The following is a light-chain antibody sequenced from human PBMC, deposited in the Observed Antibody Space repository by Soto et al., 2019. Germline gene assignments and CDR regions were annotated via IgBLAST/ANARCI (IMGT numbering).Light chain of an antibody. CDR1: QSLLHSNGYNY. CDR3: MQALETPPWT. J-gene: IGKJ1*01. CDR2: LGS. Sequence: DIVMTQSPLSLPVTPGEPASISCRSSQSLLHSNGYNYLDWYLQKPGQSPQLLIYLGSNRASGVPDRFSGSGSGTEFTLKISRVEAEDVRVYYCMQALETPPWTFGQGTKVEIK. V-gene: IGKV2-28*01.